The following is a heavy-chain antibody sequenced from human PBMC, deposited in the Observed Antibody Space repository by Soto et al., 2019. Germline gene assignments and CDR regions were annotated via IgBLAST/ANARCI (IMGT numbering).Heavy chain of an antibody. V-gene: IGHV4-4*02. J-gene: IGHJ4*02. CDR1: GGSISSSNW. CDR2: IYYSGST. CDR3: ASSYGNAWYTY. D-gene: IGHD6-13*01. Sequence: SETLSLTCAVSGGSISSSNWWSWVRQPPEKGLEWIGEIYYSGSTNYNPSLKSRVTISVDKSKNEFTLKLTSVTAADTAVYYCASSYGNAWYTYWGQGIQVTVSS.